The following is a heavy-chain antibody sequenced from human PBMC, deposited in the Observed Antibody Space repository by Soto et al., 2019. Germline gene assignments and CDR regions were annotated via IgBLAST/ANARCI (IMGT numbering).Heavy chain of an antibody. CDR3: ARGGWYRPTDY. Sequence: PSETLSFTCTVSGGSISSYYWSWIRQPPGKGLEWIGYIYYSGSTNYNPSLKSRVTISVDTSKNQFSLKLSSVTAADTAVYYCARGGWYRPTDYWGQGTLVTVSS. D-gene: IGHD6-19*01. CDR1: GGSISSYY. J-gene: IGHJ4*02. V-gene: IGHV4-59*01. CDR2: IYYSGST.